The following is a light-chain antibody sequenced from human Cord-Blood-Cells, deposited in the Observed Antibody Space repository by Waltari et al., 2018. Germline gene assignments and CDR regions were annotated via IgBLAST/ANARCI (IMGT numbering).Light chain of an antibody. J-gene: IGKJ2*01. V-gene: IGKV4-1*01. Sequence: DIVMTQSPDSLAVSLGERATINCKSSQSVLYSSNNKNYLAWYQQKPGQPPERLMYWATTRESGVPDRFSGSGSGTDFTLTISSLQAEDVAVYYCQQYYSTPYTFGQGTKLEIK. CDR3: QQYYSTPYT. CDR2: WAT. CDR1: QSVLYSSNNKNY.